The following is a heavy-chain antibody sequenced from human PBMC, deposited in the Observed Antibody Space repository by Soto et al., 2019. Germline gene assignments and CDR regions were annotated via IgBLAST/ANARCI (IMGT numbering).Heavy chain of an antibody. V-gene: IGHV4-59*08. D-gene: IGHD3-3*02. CDR3: ARQYGAFAVAFDY. CDR2: IYHSGIT. CDR1: GGSISSYY. J-gene: IGHJ4*02. Sequence: QVQLQESGPGLVKPSETLSLTCTVSGGSISSYYWSWIRQPPVKGLEWIGNIYHSGITNYNPSLRSRVTISVDMSKNQFSLTLSSVTAADTAVYHCARQYGAFAVAFDYWGQGALVTVSS.